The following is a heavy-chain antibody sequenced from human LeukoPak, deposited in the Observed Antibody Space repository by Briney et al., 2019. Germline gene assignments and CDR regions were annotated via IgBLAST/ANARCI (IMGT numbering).Heavy chain of an antibody. CDR1: GLTFSSYG. CDR2: ISYDGTIR. J-gene: IGHJ5*02. V-gene: IGHV3-30*18. CDR3: AKGGCSSTTCYLANP. D-gene: IGHD2-2*01. Sequence: QPGGSLRLSCAASGLTFSSYGMHWVRQAPGKGLEWVAVISYDGTIRNYADSVKGRFTISRDNSTNTLYLQMNSLTAEDTALYYCAKGGCSSTTCYLANPWGQGTLVTVST.